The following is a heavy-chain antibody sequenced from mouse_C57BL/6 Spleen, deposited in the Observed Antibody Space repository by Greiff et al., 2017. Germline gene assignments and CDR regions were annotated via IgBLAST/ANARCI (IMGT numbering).Heavy chain of an antibody. CDR2: ISSGGSYT. D-gene: IGHD1-1*01. V-gene: IGHV5-6*01. CDR1: GFTFTSYG. CDR3: ARSTVGASDFDY. Sequence: EVMLVEPGGDLVKPGGSLKLSCAASGFTFTSYGMPWVRQTPDKRLEWVATISSGGSYTYYPDSVKGRFTISRDNAKNTLYLQMSSLKSEDTAMYYCARSTVGASDFDYWGQGTTLTVSS. J-gene: IGHJ2*01.